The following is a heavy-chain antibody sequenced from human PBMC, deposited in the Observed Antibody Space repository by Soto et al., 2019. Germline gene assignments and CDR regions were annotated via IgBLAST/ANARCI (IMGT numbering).Heavy chain of an antibody. J-gene: IGHJ2*01. D-gene: IGHD2-21*02. V-gene: IGHV3-23*01. Sequence: EVQLLESGGNLGQPGGSLRLSCAVSGFTFSSYAMSWVRQAPGKGLEWVSGISGSGDSTYYADSVKGRFTISRDNSKNTLSLQLNSLRAEDTAVYYCPRFGRDSPSWYFALWGRGTLVIVSS. CDR3: PRFGRDSPSWYFAL. CDR1: GFTFSSYA. CDR2: ISGSGDST.